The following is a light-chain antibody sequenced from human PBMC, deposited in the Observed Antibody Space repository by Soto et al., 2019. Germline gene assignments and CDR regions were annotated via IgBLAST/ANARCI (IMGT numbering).Light chain of an antibody. CDR1: QSVGRN. Sequence: EIVMTQSPATLSVSPGERATLSCRASQSVGRNLAGYQQKPGQAPRLLIYGASTRATGIPARFSGSGSGTEFTLTISSLQAEDFAIYSCQQYNHWPPLTFGGGTKVEIK. J-gene: IGKJ4*01. V-gene: IGKV3-15*01. CDR3: QQYNHWPPLT. CDR2: GAS.